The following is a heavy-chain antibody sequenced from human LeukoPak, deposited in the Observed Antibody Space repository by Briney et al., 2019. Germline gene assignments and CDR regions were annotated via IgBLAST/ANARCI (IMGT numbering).Heavy chain of an antibody. Sequence: GGPLRLSFSASGFTFSSYARHWFGQAPGKGLEWVSSINGGGNTFYADSVKGRFAISRDNAKNSLYLQMNGLRAEDTAVYYCARDPAEADCWGQGTLVTVSS. CDR3: ARDPAEADC. CDR2: INGGGNT. V-gene: IGHV3-21*06. J-gene: IGHJ4*02. CDR1: GFTFSSYA.